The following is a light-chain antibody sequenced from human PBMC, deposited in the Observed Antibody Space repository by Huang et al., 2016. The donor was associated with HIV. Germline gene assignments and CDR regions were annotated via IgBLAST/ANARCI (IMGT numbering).Light chain of an antibody. Sequence: VMTQSPATLSVSPGERATLSCRASESILRNLAWYQQRPGQPPRLLIYGASVRLPGIPDRFRGSGSGTNFTLKISAVEPADAATYYCMQTLQIPRAFGQGTRVEVK. CDR1: ESILRN. CDR2: GAS. J-gene: IGKJ1*01. V-gene: IGKV3-15*01. CDR3: MQTLQIPRA.